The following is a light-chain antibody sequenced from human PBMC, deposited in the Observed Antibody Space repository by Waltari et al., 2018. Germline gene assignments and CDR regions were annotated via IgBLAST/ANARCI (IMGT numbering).Light chain of an antibody. Sequence: NFMLTQPHSVSESPGQTVTISFTRSSGRIASNYVQWYQQRPGRPPTIVIYADKQIPTGDPARFSGTIDSSSNPATHTSAGLKAEDEANYYCQSYYTSNQQLVFGEGTKLTVL. CDR1: SGRIASNY. J-gene: IGLJ2*01. V-gene: IGLV6-57*04. CDR2: ADK. CDR3: QSYYTSNQQLV.